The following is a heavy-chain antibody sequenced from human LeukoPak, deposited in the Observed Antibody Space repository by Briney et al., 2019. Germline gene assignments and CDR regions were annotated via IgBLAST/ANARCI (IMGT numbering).Heavy chain of an antibody. V-gene: IGHV4-38-2*02. CDR2: IYNTGST. CDR3: ARVVVVAATNYYYYMDV. CDR1: GYSISSGYY. J-gene: IGHJ6*03. D-gene: IGHD2-15*01. Sequence: SETLSLTCSVSGYSISSGYYWGWIRQPPGKDLEWIGTIYNTGSTNYNQSLKSRLTISVDTSKNQFSLKLSSVTAADTAVYYCARVVVVAATNYYYYMDVWGKGTTVTVSS.